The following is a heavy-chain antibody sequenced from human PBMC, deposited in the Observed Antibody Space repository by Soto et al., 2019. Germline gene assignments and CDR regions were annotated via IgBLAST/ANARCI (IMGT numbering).Heavy chain of an antibody. CDR1: GFTFSSYG. CDR2: IWYDGSNK. Sequence: ESGGGVVQPGRSLRLSCATSGFTFSSYGMHWVRQAPGKGLEWVAVIWYDGSNKYYADSVKGRFTISRDNSKNTLYLQMNSLRAEDTAVYYCARDSRGYFDYWGQGTLVTVSS. CDR3: ARDSRGYFDY. V-gene: IGHV3-33*01. J-gene: IGHJ4*02. D-gene: IGHD3-10*01.